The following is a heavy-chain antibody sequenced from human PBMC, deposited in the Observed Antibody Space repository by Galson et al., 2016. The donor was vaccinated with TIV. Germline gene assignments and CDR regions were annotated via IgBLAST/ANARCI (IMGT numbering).Heavy chain of an antibody. J-gene: IGHJ4*02. V-gene: IGHV4-39*01. CDR2: IYYTRST. Sequence: LSLTCTVSGGSINSDLYYWAWIRQPPGKGLEWIATIYYTRSTYYTPSLKSRVSISMDTPKNQFSLKLISVTAADTAVYYCSRHLNSYGSGNYYFTHWGQGILVTVSS. CDR3: SRHLNSYGSGNYYFTH. CDR1: GGSINSDLYY. D-gene: IGHD3-10*01.